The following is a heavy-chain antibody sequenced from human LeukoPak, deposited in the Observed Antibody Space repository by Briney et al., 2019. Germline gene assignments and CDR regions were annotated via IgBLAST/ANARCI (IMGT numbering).Heavy chain of an antibody. Sequence: SETLTLTCTVSGGSISSYYWSWIRQPPGKGLEWIGYIYYSGSTNYNPSLKSRVTISVDTSKNQFSLKLSSVTAADTAVYYCARISNPYNYYYMDVWGKGTTVTVSS. J-gene: IGHJ6*03. D-gene: IGHD3-16*01. V-gene: IGHV4-59*08. CDR2: IYYSGST. CDR1: GGSISSYY. CDR3: ARISNPYNYYYMDV.